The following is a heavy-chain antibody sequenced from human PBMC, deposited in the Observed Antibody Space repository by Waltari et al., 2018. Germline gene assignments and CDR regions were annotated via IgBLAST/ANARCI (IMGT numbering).Heavy chain of an antibody. CDR1: GFSLSTSGVG. V-gene: IGHV2-5*01. J-gene: IGHJ4*02. Sequence: QITLKESGPTLVKPTQTLTLTCTFSGFSLSTSGVGVGWIRQPPGKALEWLALIYWNDDKRYSPSLKSRLTITMDTSKNQVVLTMTNMDPVDTATYYWARVPATEYDILTDPHRPFDYWGQGTLVTVSS. CDR2: IYWNDDK. CDR3: ARVPATEYDILTDPHRPFDY. D-gene: IGHD3-9*01.